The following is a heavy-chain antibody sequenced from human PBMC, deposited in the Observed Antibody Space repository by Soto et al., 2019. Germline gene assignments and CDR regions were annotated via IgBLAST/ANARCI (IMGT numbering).Heavy chain of an antibody. J-gene: IGHJ4*02. CDR1: GFALSAGGVG. CDR2: IYGDDDT. V-gene: IGHV2-5*02. Sequence: QITLKESGPTLVKPTQTLTLTCTFSGFALSAGGVGVGWIRQPPGKALEWLALIYGDDDTRYRPSLKSRLTITKDTPKNQVVLTMTNMDPVDTATYYCVYSTGARPAMVHFDYWGQGTLVTVSS. D-gene: IGHD5-18*01. CDR3: VYSTGARPAMVHFDY.